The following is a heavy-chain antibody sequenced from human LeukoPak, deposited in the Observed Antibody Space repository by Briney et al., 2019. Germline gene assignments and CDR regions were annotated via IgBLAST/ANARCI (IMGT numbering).Heavy chain of an antibody. Sequence: GGSLRLSCAASGFTFSSYAMHWVRQAPGKGLEWVAVISYDGSNKYYADSVKGRLTISRDNSKNTLYLQMNSLRAEDTAVYYCARDKGYCSSTSCYGYYYYGMDVWGKGTTVTVSS. J-gene: IGHJ6*04. CDR1: GFTFSSYA. D-gene: IGHD2-2*01. CDR3: ARDKGYCSSTSCYGYYYYGMDV. CDR2: ISYDGSNK. V-gene: IGHV3-30*04.